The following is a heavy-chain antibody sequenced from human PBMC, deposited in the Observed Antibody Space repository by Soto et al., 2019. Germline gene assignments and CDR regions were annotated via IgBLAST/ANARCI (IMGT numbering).Heavy chain of an antibody. D-gene: IGHD6-6*01. CDR2: INAHSGGT. CDR3: AKDLTRQLAYWLDP. CDR1: GFSFTGYY. J-gene: IGHJ5*02. V-gene: IGHV1-2*02. Sequence: ASEKVSCKASGFSFTGYYIHWLRQAPGQGLEWMGWINAHSGGTEYAQKFQGGVTLTRDTSIATAYLTLTSLTSDDTALYYCAKDLTRQLAYWLDPWGQGTQVTVSS.